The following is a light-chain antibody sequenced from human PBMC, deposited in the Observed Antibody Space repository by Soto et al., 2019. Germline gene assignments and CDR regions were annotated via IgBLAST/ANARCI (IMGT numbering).Light chain of an antibody. V-gene: IGKV3-11*01. J-gene: IGKJ1*01. Sequence: EIVFTQSPATLSVSPGERVTLSCRASQSVSSNLAWYQQKPGQAPRLLIYGASTRATGIPARFSGSGSGTDFTLTISSLEPEDFAVYYCHQRQSWPRTFGQGTKVDI. CDR3: HQRQSWPRT. CDR1: QSVSSN. CDR2: GAS.